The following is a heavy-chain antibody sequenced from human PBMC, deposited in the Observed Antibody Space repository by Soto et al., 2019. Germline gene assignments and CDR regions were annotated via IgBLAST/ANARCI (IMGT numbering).Heavy chain of an antibody. J-gene: IGHJ4*02. CDR3: AKGGCSGATCPMGFDY. Sequence: GGSLRLSCAASGFTFSTYAMSWVRQAPGKGLEWVAGIRGSGGSTDYADSVKGRFTISRDNSKNTLYLQMNSLRADDTAVYYGAKGGCSGATCPMGFDYWGQGTLVTVSS. CDR2: IRGSGGST. CDR1: GFTFSTYA. V-gene: IGHV3-23*01. D-gene: IGHD2-15*01.